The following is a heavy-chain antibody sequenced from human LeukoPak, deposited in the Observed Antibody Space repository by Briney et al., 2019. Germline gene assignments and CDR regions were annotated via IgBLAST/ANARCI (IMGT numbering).Heavy chain of an antibody. D-gene: IGHD3-16*01. V-gene: IGHV3-23*01. Sequence: GGSLRLSCAASGFTFSSYAMGWVGQAPGKGLEWVSAISGSGGSTYYADSVKGRFTISRDNSKNTLYPQMNSLRAQDTAVYYCAKVDPYDYGLNSFDPWGQGTLVTVSS. CDR1: GFTFSSYA. CDR2: ISGSGGST. CDR3: AKVDPYDYGLNSFDP. J-gene: IGHJ5*02.